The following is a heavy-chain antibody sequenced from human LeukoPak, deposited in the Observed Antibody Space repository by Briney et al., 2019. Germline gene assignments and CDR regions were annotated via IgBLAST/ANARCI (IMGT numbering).Heavy chain of an antibody. V-gene: IGHV4-59*11. J-gene: IGHJ3*01. D-gene: IGHD1/OR15-1a*01. Sequence: SETLSLACTVSGGSISSHYWSWVRQPPGKGLEWIGYIYYIGSNHYNPSLKSRFTRSLNTSKNEASLKLTSVTAADNAVYYCARIGKQLEQRNAFDVWGQGTMVTVSS. CDR3: ARIGKQLEQRNAFDV. CDR1: GGSISSHY. CDR2: IYYIGSN.